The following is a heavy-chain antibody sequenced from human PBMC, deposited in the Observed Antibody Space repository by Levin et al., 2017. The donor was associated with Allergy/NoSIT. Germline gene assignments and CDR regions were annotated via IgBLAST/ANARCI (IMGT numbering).Heavy chain of an antibody. CDR2: IYPDDSDT. V-gene: IGHV5-51*01. J-gene: IGHJ3*02. CDR3: ARQNGRYSGSFYI. CDR1: GYSFTSYW. D-gene: IGHD1-26*01. Sequence: GESLKISCKGSGYSFTSYWIGWVRQMPGKGLEWMGIIYPDDSDTRYSPSFQGQVIISADKSISTAYLQWSSLKASDTAMYYCARQNGRYSGSFYIWGQGAMVTVSS.